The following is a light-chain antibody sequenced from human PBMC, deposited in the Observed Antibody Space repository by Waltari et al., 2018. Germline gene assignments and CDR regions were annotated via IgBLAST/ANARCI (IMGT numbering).Light chain of an antibody. V-gene: IGKV2-30*02. CDR3: MQGTHWPRT. CDR1: QSLLHSHGNTY. CDR2: TVS. Sequence: DVVLTQSPLSLPVTLGQPASISCRSSQSLLHSHGNTYMIWLQQRPGKSPRRLIYTVSNRDSGVPDRFSGSGSGTDFTLKISRVEAEDVGVYYCMQGTHWPRTFGQGTKVEIK. J-gene: IGKJ1*01.